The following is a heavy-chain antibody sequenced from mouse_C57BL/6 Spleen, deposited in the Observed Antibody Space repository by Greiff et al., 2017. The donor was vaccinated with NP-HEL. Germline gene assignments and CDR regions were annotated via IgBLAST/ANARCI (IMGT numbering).Heavy chain of an antibody. CDR3: ARSSGSTTTWFAY. J-gene: IGHJ3*01. Sequence: QVQLQQSGPELVKPGASVKISCKASGYAFSSSWMNWVKQRPGKGLEWIGRIYPGDGDTNYNGKFTGKATLTADKSSSTAYMQLSSLTSEDSAVYFCARSSGSTTTWFAYWGQGTLVTVSA. D-gene: IGHD2-12*01. V-gene: IGHV1-82*01. CDR1: GYAFSSSW. CDR2: IYPGDGDT.